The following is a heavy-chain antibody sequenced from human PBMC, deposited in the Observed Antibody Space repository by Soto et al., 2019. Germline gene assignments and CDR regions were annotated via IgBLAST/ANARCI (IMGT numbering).Heavy chain of an antibody. Sequence: GGSLRLSCAASGFTFSSYAMSWVRQAPGKGLEWVSAISGSGGSTYYADSVKGRFTISRDNSKNTLYLQMNSLRAEDTAVYYCAKDGTSEGNGEVSYYYYYYMDVWGKGTTVTVSS. D-gene: IGHD4-17*01. CDR1: GFTFSSYA. CDR2: ISGSGGST. CDR3: AKDGTSEGNGEVSYYYYYYMDV. V-gene: IGHV3-23*01. J-gene: IGHJ6*03.